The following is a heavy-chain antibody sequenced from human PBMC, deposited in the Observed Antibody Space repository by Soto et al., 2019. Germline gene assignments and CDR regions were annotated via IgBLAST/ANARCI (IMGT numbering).Heavy chain of an antibody. V-gene: IGHV1-69*12. J-gene: IGHJ4*02. CDR1: GGTFSSYA. CDR2: IIPIFGTA. D-gene: IGHD3-16*02. CDR3: ASYNPPSKSGGVIVGYYFDY. Sequence: QVQLVQSGAEVKKPGSSVKVSCKASGGTFSSYAISWVRQAPGQGLEWMGGIIPIFGTANYAQKFQGRVTINADESTSTDYRELSSLRSEDTAVYYCASYNPPSKSGGVIVGYYFDYWGQGTLVTVSS.